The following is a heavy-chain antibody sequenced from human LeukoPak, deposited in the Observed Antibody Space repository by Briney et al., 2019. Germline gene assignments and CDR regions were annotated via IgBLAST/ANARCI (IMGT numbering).Heavy chain of an antibody. Sequence: SETLSLTCTVSGGSISSGDYYWSWIRQPPGKGLEWIGYIYYSGSTYYNPSLKSRVTISVDTSKNQFSLKLSSVTAADTAAYYCARVGLEWLFDHYYFDYWGQGTLVTVSS. CDR1: GGSISSGDYY. V-gene: IGHV4-30-4*08. D-gene: IGHD3-3*01. CDR3: ARVGLEWLFDHYYFDY. J-gene: IGHJ4*02. CDR2: IYYSGST.